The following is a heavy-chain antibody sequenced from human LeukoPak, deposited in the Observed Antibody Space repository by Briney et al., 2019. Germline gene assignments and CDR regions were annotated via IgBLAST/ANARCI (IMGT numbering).Heavy chain of an antibody. Sequence: SETLSLTCAVSGYSISSGYYWDWIRQPPGKGLEWIGNIYHSGSTYYNPSLKSRVTISVDTSKNQLSLKLSSVTAADTAVYYCARQYWDDSKLDYWGQGTLVTVSS. D-gene: IGHD3-22*01. CDR3: ARQYWDDSKLDY. CDR2: IYHSGST. CDR1: GYSISSGYY. V-gene: IGHV4-38-2*01. J-gene: IGHJ4*02.